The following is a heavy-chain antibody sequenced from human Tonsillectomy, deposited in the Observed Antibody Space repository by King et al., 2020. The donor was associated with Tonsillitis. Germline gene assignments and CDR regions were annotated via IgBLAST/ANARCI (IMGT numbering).Heavy chain of an antibody. D-gene: IGHD3-22*01. J-gene: IGHJ4*02. CDR2: ISAYNGNT. V-gene: IGHV1-18*01. CDR3: ARDHVYDSSGDHFDY. Sequence: IIWVLQAPGQGLEWMGWISAYNGNTNYAQKLQDRVTMTTDTSTSTAYMELRSLRSDDTAVYYCARDHVYDSSGDHFDYWGQGTLVTVSS.